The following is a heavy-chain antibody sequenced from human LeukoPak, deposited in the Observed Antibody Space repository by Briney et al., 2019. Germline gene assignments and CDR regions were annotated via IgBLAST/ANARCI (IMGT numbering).Heavy chain of an antibody. CDR1: GYTFTSYG. CDR3: ARDPTVTDD. CDR2: INPNSGGT. V-gene: IGHV1-2*02. J-gene: IGHJ4*02. Sequence: ASVKVSCKASGYTFTSYGISWVRQAPGQGLEWMGWINPNSGGTNYAQKFQGRVTMTRDTSISTAYMELSRLRSDDTAVYYCARDPTVTDDWGQGTLVTVSS. D-gene: IGHD4-17*01.